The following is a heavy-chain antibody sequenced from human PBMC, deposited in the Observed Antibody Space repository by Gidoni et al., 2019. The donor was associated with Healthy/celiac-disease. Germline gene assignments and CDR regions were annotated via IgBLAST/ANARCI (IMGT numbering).Heavy chain of an antibody. CDR2: ISYDGSNK. D-gene: IGHD5-18*01. CDR3: ASDSYGFDY. J-gene: IGHJ4*02. Sequence: QVQLVESGGGVVQPGRSLRRSCAASGFPFSSYAMHWVRQAPGKGLEWVAVISYDGSNKYYADSVKGRFTISRDNSKNTLYLQMNSLRAEDTAVYYCASDSYGFDYWGQGTLVTVSS. CDR1: GFPFSSYA. V-gene: IGHV3-30-3*01.